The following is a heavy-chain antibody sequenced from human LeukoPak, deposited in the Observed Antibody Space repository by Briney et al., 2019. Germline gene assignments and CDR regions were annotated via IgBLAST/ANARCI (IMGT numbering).Heavy chain of an antibody. CDR2: IYYSGTT. CDR3: AKGAGGFSYYNWFDP. Sequence: PSETLSLTCTVSGGPISSSPYYWGWIRQPPGKGLEWNGSIYYSGTTHYNPYLESRVTISVDTSKNQFSLKLASVTAADTAIYYCAKGAGGFSYYNWFDPWGQGTLVTVSS. V-gene: IGHV4-39*07. CDR1: GGPISSSPYY. D-gene: IGHD5-18*01. J-gene: IGHJ5*02.